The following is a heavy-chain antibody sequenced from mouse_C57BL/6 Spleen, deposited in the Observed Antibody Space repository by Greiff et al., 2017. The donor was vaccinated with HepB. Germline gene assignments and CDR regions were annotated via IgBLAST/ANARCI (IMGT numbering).Heavy chain of an antibody. CDR2: INPNNGGT. J-gene: IGHJ3*01. CDR3: ARGASRDYDWFAY. D-gene: IGHD2-4*01. Sequence: VQLQQSGPELVKPGASVKISCKASGYTFTDYYMNWVKQSHGKSLEWIGDINPNNGGTSYNQKFKGKATLTVDKSSSTAYMELRSLTSEDSAVYYCARGASRDYDWFAYWGQGTLVTVSA. V-gene: IGHV1-26*01. CDR1: GYTFTDYY.